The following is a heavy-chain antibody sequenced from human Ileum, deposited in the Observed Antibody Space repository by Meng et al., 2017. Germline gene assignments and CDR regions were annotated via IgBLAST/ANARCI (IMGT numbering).Heavy chain of an antibody. CDR3: VRNEGYSLGD. CDR2: ISQESGRT. V-gene: IGHV4-4*02. CDR1: GDSISSRDW. Sequence: QVALQESGPGLVKPSGTLSLTCAVSGDSISSRDWWSWVRQPPGKGLEWIGEISQESGRTNYNPSLKSRVTISLDKSKNQFSLNLNSVTAADTAVYYCVRNEGYSLGDWGQGTLVTVSS. J-gene: IGHJ4*02. D-gene: IGHD2-21*01.